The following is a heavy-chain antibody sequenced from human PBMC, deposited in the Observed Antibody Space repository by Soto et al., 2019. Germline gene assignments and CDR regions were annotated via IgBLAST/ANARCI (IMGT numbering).Heavy chain of an antibody. V-gene: IGHV3-74*01. CDR1: GFTFSSYW. Sequence: GGSLRLSCAASGFTFSSYWMHWVRQAPGKGLVWVSRINSDGSSTSHADSVKGRFTISRDNAKNTLYLQMNSLRAEDTAVYYCAREGIAAAETLDYWGQGTLVTVSS. CDR2: INSDGSST. CDR3: AREGIAAAETLDY. D-gene: IGHD6-13*01. J-gene: IGHJ4*02.